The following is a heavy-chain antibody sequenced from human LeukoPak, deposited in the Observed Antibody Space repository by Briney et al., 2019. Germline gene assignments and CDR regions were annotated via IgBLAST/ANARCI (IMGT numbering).Heavy chain of an antibody. Sequence: GGSLRLSCAASGFTFSSYAMHWVRQAPGKGLEWVAVISYDGSNKYYADSVKGRFTISRDNSKNTLYLQMNSLRAEDTAVYYCARVSGSYSYYGMDVWGQGTTVTVSS. CDR1: GFTFSSYA. CDR3: ARVSGSYSYYGMDV. J-gene: IGHJ6*02. D-gene: IGHD1-26*01. CDR2: ISYDGSNK. V-gene: IGHV3-30*04.